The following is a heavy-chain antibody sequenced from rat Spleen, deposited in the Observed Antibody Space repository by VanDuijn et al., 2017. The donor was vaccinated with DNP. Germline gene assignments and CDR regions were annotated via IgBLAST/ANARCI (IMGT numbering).Heavy chain of an antibody. CDR1: GFTFSNYG. CDR3: TTEGVFDY. D-gene: IGHD5-1*01. J-gene: IGHJ2*01. Sequence: EVQLVESGGGLVQPGRSLKLSCTASGFTFSNYGMAWVRQAPTKGLEWVASITKSGGSTYYRDSVKGRFTISRENAKSTLYLQYSLRSEDTATYYWTTEGVFDYWGQGVMVTVSS. CDR2: ITKSGGST. V-gene: IGHV5-27*01.